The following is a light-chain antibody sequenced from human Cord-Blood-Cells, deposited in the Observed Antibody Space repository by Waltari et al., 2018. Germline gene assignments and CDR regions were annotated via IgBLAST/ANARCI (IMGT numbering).Light chain of an antibody. J-gene: IGKJ2*01. CDR2: AAS. V-gene: IGKV1-39*01. Sequence: DIQMTQSPSSLSASVGDRVTITCRASQRISSDVNWYQQKPGKAPKILIYAASSLQSGVPSRFSGSGSGTDFTLTISSLQPEDFATYYCQQSYSTPYTFGQGTKLEIK. CDR3: QQSYSTPYT. CDR1: QRISSD.